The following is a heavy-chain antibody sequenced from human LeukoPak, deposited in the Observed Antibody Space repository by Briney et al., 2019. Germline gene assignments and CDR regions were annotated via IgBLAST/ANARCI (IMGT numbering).Heavy chain of an antibody. J-gene: IGHJ4*02. CDR2: IIPILGIA. D-gene: IGHD2-21*02. V-gene: IGHV1-69*02. CDR1: GYTFTGYY. Sequence: SVKVSCKASGYTFTGYYIHWVRQAPGQGLEWMGRIIPILGIANYAQKFQGRVTITADKSTSTAYMELSSLRSEDTAVYYCARGVVVTAIMDTKYYFDYWGQGTLVTVSS. CDR3: ARGVVVTAIMDTKYYFDY.